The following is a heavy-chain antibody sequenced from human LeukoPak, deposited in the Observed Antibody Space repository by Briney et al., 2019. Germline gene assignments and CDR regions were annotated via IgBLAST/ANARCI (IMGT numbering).Heavy chain of an antibody. CDR1: GYSFTTNW. CDR2: IDPDDSCI. Sequence: GESLKISCKGSGYSFTTNWISWVRQMSGKGLEWMGNIDPDDSCINYSPSFQGHVTLSSDKSITTAYLQWSSLKASDTAIYYCARRWRDGSLDYWGQGTLVTVSS. V-gene: IGHV5-10-1*01. J-gene: IGHJ4*02. D-gene: IGHD5-24*01. CDR3: ARRWRDGSLDY.